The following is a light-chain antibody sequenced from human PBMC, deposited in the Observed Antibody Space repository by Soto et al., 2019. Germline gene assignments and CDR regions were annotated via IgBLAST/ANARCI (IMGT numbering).Light chain of an antibody. CDR3: QQYYSTPPYT. Sequence: DIVMTQSPDSLAVSLGERATINCKSSQSVLYSSNNKNYLAWYQQKPGQPPKLLIYWASTRESGVPDRFSGSGSGTDFPLTISSLQAEDVAVYYCQQYYSTPPYTFGQGNKLEIK. CDR2: WAS. CDR1: QSVLYSSNNKNY. V-gene: IGKV4-1*01. J-gene: IGKJ2*01.